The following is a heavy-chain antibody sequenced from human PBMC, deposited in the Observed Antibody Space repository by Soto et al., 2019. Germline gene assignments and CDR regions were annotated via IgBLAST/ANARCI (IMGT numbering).Heavy chain of an antibody. D-gene: IGHD6-6*01. Sequence: GESLKISCNGSGYSFTSYWISWVRQMPGKGLEWMGRIDPSDSYTNYSPSFQGHVTISADKSISTAYLQWSSLKASDTAMYYCAREAFAEPDIAARWVGDYYYYGMDVWGQGTTVTVSS. CDR1: GYSFTSYW. V-gene: IGHV5-10-1*01. CDR2: IDPSDSYT. CDR3: AREAFAEPDIAARWVGDYYYYGMDV. J-gene: IGHJ6*02.